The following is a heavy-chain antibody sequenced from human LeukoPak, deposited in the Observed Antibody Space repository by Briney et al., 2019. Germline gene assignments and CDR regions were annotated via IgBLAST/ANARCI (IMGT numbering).Heavy chain of an antibody. CDR2: IYHSGST. D-gene: IGHD3-22*01. CDR3: ARELDYYDSSGYSTNYFDY. V-gene: IGHV4-38-2*02. Sequence: PSETLSLTCTVSGYSISSGYYWGWIRQPPGKGLEWIGSIYHSGSTYYNPSLKSRVTISVDTSKNQFSLKLSSVTAADTAVYYCARELDYYDSSGYSTNYFDYWGQGTLVTVSS. J-gene: IGHJ4*02. CDR1: GYSISSGYY.